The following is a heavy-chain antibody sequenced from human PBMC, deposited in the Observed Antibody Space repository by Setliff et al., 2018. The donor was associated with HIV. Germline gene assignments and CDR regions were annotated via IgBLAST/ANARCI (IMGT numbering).Heavy chain of an antibody. D-gene: IGHD3-3*01. V-gene: IGHV3-30*04. J-gene: IGHJ5*02. CDR3: ARSGGDFWSGYPNWFDP. CDR1: GFTFSSYA. CDR2: TSYDESNK. Sequence: GGSLRLSCAASGFTFSSYAMHWVRQAPGKGLEWVAVTSYDESNKYYADSVKGRFTISRDNSKNTLYLQMSSLRAEDTAVYYCARSGGDFWSGYPNWFDPWGQGTLVTVSS.